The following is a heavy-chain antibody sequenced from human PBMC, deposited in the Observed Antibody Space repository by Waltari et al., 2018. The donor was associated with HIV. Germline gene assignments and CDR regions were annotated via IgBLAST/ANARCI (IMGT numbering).Heavy chain of an antibody. CDR1: GYTFTNYW. Sequence: EVQLVQSGAEVRKSGESLKISCKASGYTFTNYWIAWVRQMAGEGLEWMGIIYPVDSDTGYNPSVEGQITISVDKSLASAYLEWSNLNASDAAIYYCARLFYYDTTGYINNAFDIWGQGTVVTVS. V-gene: IGHV5-51*03. D-gene: IGHD3-22*01. CDR2: IYPVDSDT. J-gene: IGHJ3*02. CDR3: ARLFYYDTTGYINNAFDI.